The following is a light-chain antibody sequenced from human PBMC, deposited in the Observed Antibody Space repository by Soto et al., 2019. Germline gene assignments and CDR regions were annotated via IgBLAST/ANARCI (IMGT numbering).Light chain of an antibody. CDR2: DAS. CDR1: QSVSSY. Sequence: EIVLTQSPATLSLSPGERATLSCRASQSVSSYVAWYQQKPGQAPRLLIYDASNRATGIPARFSGSGSGTDFTLTISSLEPEVFEVYYCQQRSNWLLTFGGGNKVEIK. V-gene: IGKV3-11*01. J-gene: IGKJ4*01. CDR3: QQRSNWLLT.